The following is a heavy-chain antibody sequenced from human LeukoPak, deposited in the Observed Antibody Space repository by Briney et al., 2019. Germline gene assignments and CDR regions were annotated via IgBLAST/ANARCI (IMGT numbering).Heavy chain of an antibody. CDR2: IKQDGSEK. CDR1: GFTFSSYW. CDR3: ARDPQFPDNYYYYMDV. J-gene: IGHJ6*03. V-gene: IGHV3-7*01. D-gene: IGHD1-14*01. Sequence: GGSLRLSCAASGFTFSSYWMSCVRQAPGKGLEWVANIKQDGSEKYYVDSVKGRFTISRDNSKNTLYLQMNSLRAEDTAVYYCARDPQFPDNYYYYMDVWGTGTTVTVSS.